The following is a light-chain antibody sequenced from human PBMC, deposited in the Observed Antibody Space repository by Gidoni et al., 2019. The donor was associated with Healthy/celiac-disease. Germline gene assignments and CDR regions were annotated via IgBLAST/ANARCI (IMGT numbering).Light chain of an antibody. CDR1: QSISSW. Sequence: DIEMTQSPSTRSASVGDSVTITCRASQSISSWLAWYQQKPGKAPKLLSYKASRLESGVPSRFSGSGSGTEFTLTISSLQPDDFATYYCQQYNSYPRTFGQGTKVEIK. V-gene: IGKV1-5*03. CDR2: KAS. J-gene: IGKJ1*01. CDR3: QQYNSYPRT.